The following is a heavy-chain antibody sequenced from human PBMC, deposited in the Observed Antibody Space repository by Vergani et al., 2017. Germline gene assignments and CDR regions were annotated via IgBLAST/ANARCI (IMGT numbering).Heavy chain of an antibody. Sequence: QVQLVESGGGVVQPGRSLRLSCAAPGFTFSSYAMHWVRQAPGKGLEWVAVISYVGCNKYYADSVKGRFTISRDNAKNTLYLQMNSLRADDTAVYYCARSVAAAGNDYWGQGTLVTVSS. J-gene: IGHJ4*02. V-gene: IGHV3-30-3*01. D-gene: IGHD6-13*01. CDR1: GFTFSSYA. CDR3: ARSVAAAGNDY. CDR2: ISYVGCNK.